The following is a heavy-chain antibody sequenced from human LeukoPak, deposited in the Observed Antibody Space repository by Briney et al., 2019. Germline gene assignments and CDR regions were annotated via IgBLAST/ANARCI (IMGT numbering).Heavy chain of an antibody. V-gene: IGHV1-18*01. J-gene: IGHJ4*02. CDR2: ISGYNANT. CDR1: GYTFTNYG. D-gene: IGHD6-13*01. Sequence: ASVKVSCKASGYTFTNYGISWVRQAPGQGLEWMGWISGYNANTNYVQKFQGRVTITRNTSISTAYMELSSLRSEDTAVYYCARGRGIAAAGTFGYWGQGTLVTVSS. CDR3: ARGRGIAAAGTFGY.